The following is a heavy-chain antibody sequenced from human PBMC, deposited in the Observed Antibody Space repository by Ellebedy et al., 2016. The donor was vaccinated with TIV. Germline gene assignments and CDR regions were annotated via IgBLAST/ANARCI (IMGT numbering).Heavy chain of an antibody. CDR2: ISYDGNKK. CDR3: ARDVVRGDYYYGLDV. Sequence: GESLKISXAGSGFTFGGFGIHWVRQAPGKGLEWVAVISYDGNKKFYSDSVKGRFTISRDNAKNSLYLLMNSLRAEDTAVYYCARDVVRGDYYYGLDVWGQGTTVTVSS. CDR1: GFTFGGFG. V-gene: IGHV3-30*03. J-gene: IGHJ6*02.